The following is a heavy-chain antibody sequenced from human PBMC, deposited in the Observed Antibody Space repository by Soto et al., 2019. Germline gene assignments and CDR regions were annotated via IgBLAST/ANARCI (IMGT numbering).Heavy chain of an antibody. J-gene: IGHJ3*01. Sequence: QVQLVQSGAEVKKPGASVKVSCKASGYTFTSYGISWVRQAPGQGLVWMGWIRAYNGNTNYAQNLQGRGTLNTDTSKSPAYMELRRLSSDDTAVYYCASLCGGSCYPGAFDLWGQGTMVTVSS. D-gene: IGHD2-15*01. CDR1: GYTFTSYG. V-gene: IGHV1-18*01. CDR3: ASLCGGSCYPGAFDL. CDR2: IRAYNGNT.